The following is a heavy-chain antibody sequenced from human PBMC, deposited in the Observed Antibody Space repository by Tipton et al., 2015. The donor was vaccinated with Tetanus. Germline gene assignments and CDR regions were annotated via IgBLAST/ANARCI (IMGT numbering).Heavy chain of an antibody. CDR2: IYYSGST. CDR1: GGSISSSSYY. Sequence: TLSLTCTVSGGSISSSSYYWGWIRQPPGKGLEWIGSIYYSGSTYYTPPLKSRVTISVDTSKNQFSLKLGSVTAADTAVYYCARHSHYYDSSGYYYRWFDPWGQGTLVTVSS. CDR3: ARHSHYYDSSGYYYRWFDP. D-gene: IGHD3-22*01. J-gene: IGHJ5*02. V-gene: IGHV4-39*01.